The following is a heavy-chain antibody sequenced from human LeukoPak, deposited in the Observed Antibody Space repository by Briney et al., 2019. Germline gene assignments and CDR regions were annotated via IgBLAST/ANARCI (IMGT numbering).Heavy chain of an antibody. CDR3: ARDYGEYYDFWSGYYLDY. D-gene: IGHD3-3*01. V-gene: IGHV3-48*01. CDR1: GFTFSSYS. J-gene: IGHJ4*02. CDR2: ISSSSSTI. Sequence: GGSLRLSCAASGFTFSSYSMNWVRQAPGKGLEWVSYISSSSSTIYYADSVKGRFTISRDNAKNSLYLQMNSLRAEDTAVYYCARDYGEYYDFWSGYYLDYWGQGTLVTVSS.